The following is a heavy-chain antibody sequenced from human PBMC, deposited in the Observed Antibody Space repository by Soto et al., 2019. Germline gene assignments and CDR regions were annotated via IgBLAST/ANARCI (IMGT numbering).Heavy chain of an antibody. CDR3: GRGHTATYQTLYYYYYYMDV. V-gene: IGHV4-59*01. J-gene: IGHJ6*03. CDR1: GGSISSYY. Sequence: PSETLSLTCTVSGGSISSYYWSWIRQPPGKGLEWIGYIYYSGSTNYNPSPKSRVTISVDTSKNQFSLKLSSVTAADTAVYYCGRGHTATYQTLYYYYYYMDVWGKGTTVTVSS. D-gene: IGHD5-18*01. CDR2: IYYSGST.